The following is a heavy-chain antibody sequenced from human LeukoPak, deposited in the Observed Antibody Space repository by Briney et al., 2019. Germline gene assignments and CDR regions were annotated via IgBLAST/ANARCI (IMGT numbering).Heavy chain of an antibody. Sequence: ASVKVSCKASGGTFSSSSISWVRQAPGQGLEWMGGIIPIFGTANYAQKFQGRVTITADESTSTAYMELSSLRSEDTAVYYCAREEIAVAVHNPKNYYYYGMDVWGQGTTVTVSS. D-gene: IGHD6-19*01. CDR1: GGTFSSSS. CDR2: IIPIFGTA. CDR3: AREEIAVAVHNPKNYYYYGMDV. J-gene: IGHJ6*02. V-gene: IGHV1-69*13.